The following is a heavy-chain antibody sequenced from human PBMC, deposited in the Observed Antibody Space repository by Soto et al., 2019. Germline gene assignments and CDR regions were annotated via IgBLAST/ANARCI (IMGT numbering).Heavy chain of an antibody. CDR3: ARGWFGPDV. D-gene: IGHD3-10*01. Sequence: EVERVESGGGLVQPGGSLRLSCAASEFTFSGRSVHWIRQAPGKGLVWVSGIDKVGTDSTYADSVKGRFTSSRDNAKNTVYLQMNSLRVEDTAVYYCARGWFGPDVWGKGTTVTVSS. J-gene: IGHJ6*03. CDR2: IDKVGTDS. V-gene: IGHV3-74*03. CDR1: EFTFSGRS.